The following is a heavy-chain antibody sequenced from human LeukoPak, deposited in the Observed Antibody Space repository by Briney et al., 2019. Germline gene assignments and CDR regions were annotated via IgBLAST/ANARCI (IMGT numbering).Heavy chain of an antibody. J-gene: IGHJ4*02. CDR3: ARRPTLGYCSGGSGYGAGPFDY. CDR2: IYHSGST. CDR1: GYSISSGYY. Sequence: PSETLSLTCTVSGYSISSGYYWGWIRQPPGKGLQWIGTIYHSGSTYYNPSLKSRVTISVDTSKNQFPLKLSSVTAADTAVYYCARRPTLGYCSGGSGYGAGPFDYWGQGTLVSVSS. D-gene: IGHD2-15*01. V-gene: IGHV4-38-2*02.